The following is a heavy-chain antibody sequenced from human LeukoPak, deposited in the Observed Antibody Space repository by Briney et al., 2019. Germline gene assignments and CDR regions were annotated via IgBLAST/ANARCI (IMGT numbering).Heavy chain of an antibody. V-gene: IGHV4-59*08. Sequence: SETLSLTCTVSGGSISSYYWSWIRQPPGKGLEWIGYIYYSGSTNYNPSLKSRVTISVDTSKNQFSLKLSSVTAADTAVYYCARRSHHAVVPAAILSYYYCMDVWGKGTTVTVSS. CDR1: GGSISSYY. J-gene: IGHJ6*03. CDR3: ARRSHHAVVPAAILSYYYCMDV. D-gene: IGHD2-2*02. CDR2: IYYSGST.